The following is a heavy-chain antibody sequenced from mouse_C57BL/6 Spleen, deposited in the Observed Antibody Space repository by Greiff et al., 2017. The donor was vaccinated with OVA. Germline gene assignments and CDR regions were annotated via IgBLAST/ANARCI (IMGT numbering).Heavy chain of an antibody. D-gene: IGHD4-1*01. V-gene: IGHV6-3*01. J-gene: IGHJ2*01. CDR1: GFTFSNYW. CDR2: IRLKSDNYAT. CDR3: TGAVGLYYVDY. Sequence: EVKLMESGGGLVQPGGSMKLSCVASGFTFSNYWMNWVRQSPEKGLEWVAQIRLKSDNYATHYAESVKGRFTISRDDSKSSVYLRMNNLRAEDTGIYYCTGAVGLYYVDYWGQGTTLTVSS.